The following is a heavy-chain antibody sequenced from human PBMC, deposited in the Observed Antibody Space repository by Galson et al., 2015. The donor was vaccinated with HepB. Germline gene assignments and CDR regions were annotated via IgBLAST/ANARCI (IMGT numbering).Heavy chain of an antibody. V-gene: IGHV2-5*01. D-gene: IGHD3-22*01. CDR2: IYWNDDK. Sequence: PALVKPTQTLTLTCTFSGFSLSTSGVGAGWIRQPPGKALEWLALIYWNDDKRYSPSLNSRLNITRDTTKNQVALTMTNVDPVDTATYYCAHRIYDSSGERLDYWGQGTLVTVSS. CDR3: AHRIYDSSGERLDY. J-gene: IGHJ4*02. CDR1: GFSLSTSGVG.